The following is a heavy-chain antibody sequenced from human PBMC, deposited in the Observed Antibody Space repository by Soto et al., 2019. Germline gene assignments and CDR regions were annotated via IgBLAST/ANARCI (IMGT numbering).Heavy chain of an antibody. J-gene: IGHJ4*02. D-gene: IGHD1-20*01. V-gene: IGHV3-53*02. CDR3: ATYKWNDCYVDN. Sequence: EVQLVETGGGLIQPGGSLRLSCAASGFTVSSNYMSWVRQPPGKGLEWVSVIYSGGSTYYADSVKGRFTISRDNFKNTLYVQMNSLRAEDTAVYYCATYKWNDCYVDNWGQGTLVTVSS. CDR1: GFTVSSNY. CDR2: IYSGGST.